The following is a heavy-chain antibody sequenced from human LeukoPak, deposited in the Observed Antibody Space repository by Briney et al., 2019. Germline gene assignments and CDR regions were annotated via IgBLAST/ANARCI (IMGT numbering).Heavy chain of an antibody. D-gene: IGHD6-19*01. J-gene: IGHJ4*02. Sequence: PGGSLRLSCAASGFTFDDYAMHWVRQAPGKGLECVSLISWDGGSTYYADSVKGRFTISRDNSKNSLYLQMNSLRAEDTALYYCAKARYSSGWYLFDYWGQGTLVTVSS. CDR1: GFTFDDYA. V-gene: IGHV3-43D*04. CDR3: AKARYSSGWYLFDY. CDR2: ISWDGGST.